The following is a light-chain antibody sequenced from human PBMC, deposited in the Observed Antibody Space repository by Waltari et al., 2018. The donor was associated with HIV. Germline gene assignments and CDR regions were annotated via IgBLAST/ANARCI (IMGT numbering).Light chain of an antibody. V-gene: IGKV2D-29*02. CDR2: EVS. CDR3: MQSLLVKYS. Sequence: TQTPVSLSVTPGQSASISCKSSQSLLHSDGKTYLYWYMQKSGQSPRLLVYEVSNRFSGVSDRFTGSGAGTDVTLKITRVEPGDVGVYYCMQSLLVKYSFGQGTRLEL. J-gene: IGKJ2*01. CDR1: QSLLHSDGKTY.